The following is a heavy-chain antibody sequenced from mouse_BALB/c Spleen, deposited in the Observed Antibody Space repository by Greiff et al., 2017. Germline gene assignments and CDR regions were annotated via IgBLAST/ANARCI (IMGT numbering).Heavy chain of an antibody. D-gene: IGHD1-1*01. V-gene: IGHV3-2*02. J-gene: IGHJ2*01. CDR2: ISYSGST. Sequence: EVQLQESGPGLVKPSQSLSLTCTVTGYSITSDYAWNWIRQFPGNKLEWMGYISYSGSTSYNPSLKSRISITRDTSKNQFFLQLNSVTTEDTATYYCARRVITTVVATGGNYFDYWGQGTTLTVSS. CDR1: GYSITSDYA. CDR3: ARRVITTVVATGGNYFDY.